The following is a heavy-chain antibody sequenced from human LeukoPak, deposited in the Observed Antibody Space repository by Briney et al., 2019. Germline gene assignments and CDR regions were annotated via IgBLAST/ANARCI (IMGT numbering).Heavy chain of an antibody. D-gene: IGHD6-19*01. CDR3: ARKQWLVLFDY. J-gene: IGHJ4*02. V-gene: IGHV4-59*12. CDR2: TYYSGST. CDR1: GGSISSYY. Sequence: SETLSLTCTVSGGSISSYYWSWIRQPPGKGLEWIGYTYYSGSTNYNPPLRSRVTISVDTSKNQFSLKLSSVTAADTAVYYCARKQWLVLFDYWGQGTLVTVSS.